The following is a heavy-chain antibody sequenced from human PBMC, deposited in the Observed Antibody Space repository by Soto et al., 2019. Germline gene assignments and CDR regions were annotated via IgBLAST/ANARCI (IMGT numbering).Heavy chain of an antibody. CDR1: GYTFTSYG. CDR3: AERLGSSSHDV. J-gene: IGHJ6*02. V-gene: IGHV1-69*04. CDR2: IIPILGIA. D-gene: IGHD6-13*01. Sequence: ASVKVSCKASGYTFTSYGISWVRQAPGQGLEWMGRIIPILGIANYAQKFQGRVTITADKSTSTAYMELSSLRSEDTAVYYCAERLGSSSHDVWGQGTTVTVSS.